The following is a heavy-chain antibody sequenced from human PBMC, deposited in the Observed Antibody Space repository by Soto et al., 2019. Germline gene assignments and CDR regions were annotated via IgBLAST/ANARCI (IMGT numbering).Heavy chain of an antibody. Sequence: GGSLRLSCAASGFTFSSYAMSWVRQAPGKGLEWVSAISGSGGSTYYADSVKGRFTISRDNSKNTLYLQMNSLRAEDTAVYYCAKVQNAKFLEWLLSLFDYWGQGTLVTVSS. CDR3: AKVQNAKFLEWLLSLFDY. V-gene: IGHV3-23*01. D-gene: IGHD3-3*01. J-gene: IGHJ4*02. CDR1: GFTFSSYA. CDR2: ISGSGGST.